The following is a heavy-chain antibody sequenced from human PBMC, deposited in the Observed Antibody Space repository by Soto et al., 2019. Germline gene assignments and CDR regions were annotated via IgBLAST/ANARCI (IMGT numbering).Heavy chain of an antibody. V-gene: IGHV4-34*01. J-gene: IGHJ6*03. D-gene: IGHD6-13*01. CDR2: INHSGST. Sequence: SETVSLTCAVYGGSFSGYYWSWIRQPPGKGLEWIGEINHSGSTNYNPSLKSRVTISVDTSKNQFSLKLSSVTAADTAVYYCARGFIGPSPGYSSPYYYYYYMDVWGKGTTVTVSS. CDR3: ARGFIGPSPGYSSPYYYYYYMDV. CDR1: GGSFSGYY.